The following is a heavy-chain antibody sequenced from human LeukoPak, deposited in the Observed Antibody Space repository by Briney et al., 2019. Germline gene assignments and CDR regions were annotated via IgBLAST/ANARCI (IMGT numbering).Heavy chain of an antibody. CDR3: ARISGGVYYYYYYGMDV. D-gene: IGHD3-10*01. CDR1: GASFSGYY. J-gene: IGHJ6*02. Sequence: PSETLSLTCAVYGASFSGYYWSWIRQPPGKGLEWIGEINHSGSTNYNPSLKSRVTISVDTSKNQFSLKLGSVTAADTAVYYCARISGGVYYYYYYGMDVWGQGTTVTVSS. CDR2: INHSGST. V-gene: IGHV4-34*01.